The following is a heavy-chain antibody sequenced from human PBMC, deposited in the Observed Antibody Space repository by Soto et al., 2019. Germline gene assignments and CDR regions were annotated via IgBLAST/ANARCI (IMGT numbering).Heavy chain of an antibody. CDR1: GGSMNNYY. J-gene: IGHJ3*02. CDR2: ISVNGIN. Sequence: WETLSLTCTVSGGSMNNYYWRSWMRKSAGKGLEYIGRISVNGINNYNPSLRSRVSMSVDTSKDQFSLKLSSVTAADTAMYYCARLQFPDVTGAFDIWGQGTMVTVSS. V-gene: IGHV4-4*07. CDR3: ARLQFPDVTGAFDI.